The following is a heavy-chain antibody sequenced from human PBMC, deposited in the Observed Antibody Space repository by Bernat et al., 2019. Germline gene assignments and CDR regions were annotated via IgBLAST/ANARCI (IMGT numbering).Heavy chain of an antibody. D-gene: IGHD6-13*01. CDR1: GFTFSSYS. V-gene: IGHV3-48*02. J-gene: IGHJ4*02. CDR2: ISSSSSTI. Sequence: EVQLVESGGGLVQPGGSLRLSCAASGFTFSSYSMNWVRQAPGKGLEWVSYISSSSSTIYYADSVKGRFTISRDNAKNSLYRQMNSLRDEDTAVYDCARDDGGIAAAGPDYWGQGTLVTVSS. CDR3: ARDDGGIAAAGPDY.